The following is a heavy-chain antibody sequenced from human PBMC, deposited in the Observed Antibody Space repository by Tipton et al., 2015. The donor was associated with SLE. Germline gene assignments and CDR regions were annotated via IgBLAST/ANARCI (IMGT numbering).Heavy chain of an antibody. J-gene: IGHJ4*02. V-gene: IGHV1-18*01. Sequence: QVQLVQSGAEVKKPGASVKVSCKASGYTFTNYGISWVRQAPGQGLEWMGWISAYNGNTNYAQKIQARVTMTTDTTTSTAYMELSSLRTDDSAVYYCARYAYGSPPDYWGQGTLVTVSS. D-gene: IGHD3-10*01. CDR2: ISAYNGNT. CDR3: ARYAYGSPPDY. CDR1: GYTFTNYG.